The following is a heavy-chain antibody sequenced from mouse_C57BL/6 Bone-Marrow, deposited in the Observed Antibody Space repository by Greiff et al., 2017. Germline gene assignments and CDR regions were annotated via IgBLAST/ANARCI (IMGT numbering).Heavy chain of an antibody. CDR2: IDPSDSYT. V-gene: IGHV1-69*01. J-gene: IGHJ4*01. CDR3: ARRELRRTPYYAMDY. CDR1: GYTFTSYW. Sequence: QVQLKQPGAELVMPGASVKLSCKASGYTFTSYWMNWVKQRPGQGLEWIGEIDPSDSYTNYNQKFKGKSTLTVDKSSSTAYMQLSSLTSEDSAVYYCARRELRRTPYYAMDYWGQGTSVTVSS. D-gene: IGHD3-2*02.